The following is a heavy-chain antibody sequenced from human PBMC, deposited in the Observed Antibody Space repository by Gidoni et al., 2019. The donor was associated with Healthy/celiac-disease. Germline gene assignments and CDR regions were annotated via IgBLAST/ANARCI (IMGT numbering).Heavy chain of an antibody. V-gene: IGHV4-4*07. CDR1: GGSISSYY. D-gene: IGHD3-9*01. CDR2: IYTSGST. J-gene: IGHJ4*02. Sequence: QVQLQESGPGLVKPSETLSLTCTVSGGSISSYYWSWIRQPAGKGLEWIGRIYTSGSTNYNPSLKSRVTMSVDTSKNQFSLKLSSVTAADTAVYYCAGGYYDILTGYYMGDYWGQGTLVTVSS. CDR3: AGGYYDILTGYYMGDY.